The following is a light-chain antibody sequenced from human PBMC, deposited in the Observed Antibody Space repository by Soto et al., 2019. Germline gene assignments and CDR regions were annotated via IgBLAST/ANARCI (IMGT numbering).Light chain of an antibody. V-gene: IGKV3-15*01. J-gene: IGKJ1*01. CDR2: GAS. Sequence: EIVMTQSPATLSVSPGERATLSCRASQSVSSNLAWYQQKPGQAPRLLIYGASTRATGIPARFSGSGSGTEFTLTISSLQSEDCAIYFCQQYNNWPPDRTFGQGTKVEI. CDR3: QQYNNWPPDRT. CDR1: QSVSSN.